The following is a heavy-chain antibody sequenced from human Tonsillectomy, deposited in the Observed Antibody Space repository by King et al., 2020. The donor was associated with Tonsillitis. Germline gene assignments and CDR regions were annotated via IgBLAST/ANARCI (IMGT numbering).Heavy chain of an antibody. CDR1: GFTFDDYA. J-gene: IGHJ4*02. D-gene: IGHD6-6*01. CDR2: ISWNMGII. V-gene: IGHV3-9*01. CDR3: VKSIDSSSWGVPQTAFDY. Sequence: VQLVESGGGLVQPGRSLRLSCAASGFTFDDYAMHWVRQGPGKGLEWVSSISWNMGIIEHVDSVLGRFTISRDNANNYLFLQMNSLRAEDTALYYCVKSIDSSSWGVPQTAFDYWGQGAQVLVSS.